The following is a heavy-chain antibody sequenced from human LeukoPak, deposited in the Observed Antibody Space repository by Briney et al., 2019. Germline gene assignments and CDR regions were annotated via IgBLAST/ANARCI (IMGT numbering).Heavy chain of an antibody. Sequence: GGSLRLSCAASGFTVSSNYMSWVRQAPGKGLEWVSVIYSGGSTYYADSVKGRFTISRDNSKNTLYLQMNSLRAEDTAVYYCARDRGSWYNGAFGYWGQGTLVTVSS. V-gene: IGHV3-53*01. D-gene: IGHD6-13*01. CDR3: ARDRGSWYNGAFGY. CDR2: IYSGGST. CDR1: GFTVSSNY. J-gene: IGHJ4*02.